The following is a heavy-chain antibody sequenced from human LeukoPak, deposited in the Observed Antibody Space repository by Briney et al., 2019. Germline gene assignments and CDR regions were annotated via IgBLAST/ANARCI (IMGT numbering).Heavy chain of an antibody. CDR1: GFTFSSYA. V-gene: IGHV3-30*04. J-gene: IGHJ5*02. CDR3: ARERWFGELLYWFDP. CDR2: ISYDGSNK. D-gene: IGHD3-10*01. Sequence: PGRSLRLSCAASGFTFSSYAMHWVRQAPGKGLEWVAVISYDGSNKYYADSVKGRFTISRDNSKNTLYPQMNSLRAEDTAVYYCARERWFGELLYWFDPWGQGTLVTVSS.